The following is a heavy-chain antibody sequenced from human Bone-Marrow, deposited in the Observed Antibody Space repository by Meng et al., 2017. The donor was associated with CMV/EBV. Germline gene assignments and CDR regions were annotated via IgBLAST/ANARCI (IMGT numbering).Heavy chain of an antibody. CDR1: GFTFSSYG. Sequence: GESLKISCAASGFTFSSYGMHWVRQAPGKGLEWVAFIRYDGSNKYYADSVKGRFTISRDNSKNTLYLQMNSLRAEDTAVYYCAKDGAYGYSSSWYPLDYWGQRTLVTVSS. CDR3: AKDGAYGYSSSWYPLDY. CDR2: IRYDGSNK. J-gene: IGHJ4*02. D-gene: IGHD6-13*01. V-gene: IGHV3-30*02.